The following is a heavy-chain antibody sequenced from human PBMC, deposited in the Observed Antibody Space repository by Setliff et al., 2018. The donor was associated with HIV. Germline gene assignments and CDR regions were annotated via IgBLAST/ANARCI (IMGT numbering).Heavy chain of an antibody. CDR3: ARAFGSGSYRWFDS. J-gene: IGHJ5*01. CDR2: IYHSGIT. CDR1: GGSISSYY. Sequence: SETLSLTCTVSGGSISSYYWSWIWQAPGKGLEWIGNIYHSGITYYNPSLKSRVTISVDTSKNQFSLRLSSVTAADTAVYYCARAFGSGSYRWFDSWGQGTLVTVSS. D-gene: IGHD3-10*01. V-gene: IGHV4-59*08.